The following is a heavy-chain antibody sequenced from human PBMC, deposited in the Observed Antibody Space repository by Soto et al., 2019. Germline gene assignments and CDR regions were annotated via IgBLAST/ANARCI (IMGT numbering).Heavy chain of an antibody. V-gene: IGHV3-30-3*01. CDR1: GFTFSSYA. CDR2: ISYDGSNK. Sequence: VQLVESGGGVVQPGRSLRLSCAASGFTFSSYAMHWVRQAPGKGLEWVAVISYDGSNKYYADSVKGRFTISRDNSKNTLYLQMNSLRAEDTAVYYCARDFGYWGQGTLVTVSS. CDR3: ARDFGY. J-gene: IGHJ4*02.